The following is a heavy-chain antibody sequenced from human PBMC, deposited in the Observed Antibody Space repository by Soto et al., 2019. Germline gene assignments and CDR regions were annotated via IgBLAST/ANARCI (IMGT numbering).Heavy chain of an antibody. CDR1: GFTFSGSA. V-gene: IGHV3-73*02. CDR2: ISTKPNTYAT. Sequence: EVQLVESGGGLVQPGGSLKLSCAASGFTFSGSAMHWVRQASGKWLEWVGHISTKPNTYATAYAASIKGRFTISRNDSKNTAYLQMNSLKTEDTAVYYCTRPGDVDTAMAYDYWGQGTLVTVSS. CDR3: TRPGDVDTAMAYDY. J-gene: IGHJ4*02. D-gene: IGHD5-18*01.